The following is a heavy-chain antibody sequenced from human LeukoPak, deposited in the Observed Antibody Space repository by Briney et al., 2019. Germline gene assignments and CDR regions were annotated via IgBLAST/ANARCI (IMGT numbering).Heavy chain of an antibody. V-gene: IGHV3-53*01. J-gene: IGHJ4*02. Sequence: PGGSLRLSCAASGFTVSSNYMSWVRQAPGKGLEWVSVIYSGGSTYYADSVEGRFTISRDNSKNTLYLQMNSLRAEDTAVYYCAKKMSITAASQVDYWGQGTLVTVSS. CDR1: GFTVSSNY. CDR2: IYSGGST. D-gene: IGHD1-20*01. CDR3: AKKMSITAASQVDY.